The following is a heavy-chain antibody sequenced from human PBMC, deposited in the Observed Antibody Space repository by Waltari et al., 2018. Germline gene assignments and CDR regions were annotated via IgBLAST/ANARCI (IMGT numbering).Heavy chain of an antibody. CDR2: IDWDDEK. CDR1: GFSLTTRGMS. CDR3: ARGISIPELYYFDF. Sequence: QVTLKESGPVLLKPTQTLTLTCAFSGFSLTTRGMSVSWIRQSPGRALEWLARIDWDDEKFYSTSLKTRLTISKDTSKNQVVLTSTNMDPVDTATYYCARGISIPELYYFDFWGRGTLVTVSS. V-gene: IGHV2-70*16. J-gene: IGHJ4*02. D-gene: IGHD3-3*02.